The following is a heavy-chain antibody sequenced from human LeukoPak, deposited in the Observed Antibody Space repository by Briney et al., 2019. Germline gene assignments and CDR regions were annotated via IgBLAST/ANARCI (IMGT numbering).Heavy chain of an antibody. CDR1: GYTFTGYY. D-gene: IGHD3-9*01. J-gene: IGHJ4*02. V-gene: IGHV1-2*02. CDR2: INPDSGDT. Sequence: ASVKVSCKASGYTFTGYYMHWVRQAPGQGLQWMGWINPDSGDTNYAQRFQGKVTMTRDTSISTAYMELSSLTSDDTAVYYCASPGSFYDILTGPGYCDYWGRGTLVTVSS. CDR3: ASPGSFYDILTGPGYCDY.